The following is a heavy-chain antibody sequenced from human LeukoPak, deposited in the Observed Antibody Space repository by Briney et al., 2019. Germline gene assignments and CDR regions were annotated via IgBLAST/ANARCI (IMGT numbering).Heavy chain of an antibody. D-gene: IGHD2-2*01. J-gene: IGHJ4*02. CDR2: ISYDGSNK. V-gene: IGHV3-30*04. CDR3: ARETDSTLFDY. CDR1: GFTFSSYE. Sequence: GGSLRLSCAASGFTFSSYEMNWVRQAPGKGLEWVAVISYDGSNKYYADSVKGRFTISRDNSKNTLYLQMNILRAEDTAVYYCARETDSTLFDYWGQGTLVTVSS.